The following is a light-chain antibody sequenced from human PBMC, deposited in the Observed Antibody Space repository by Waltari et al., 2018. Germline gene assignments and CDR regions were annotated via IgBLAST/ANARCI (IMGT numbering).Light chain of an antibody. CDR1: QSISTS. V-gene: IGKV3-20*01. J-gene: IGKJ1*01. CDR2: GAS. Sequence: EIVFTQSPVTLSSSPGERATLSCRAIQSISTSLVWYQQKPGQTPRLLIFGASGRATGIPDRFSGSWSGTAFTLTISRLEPEDFAVYYCQQYDSSPLTFGQGTKVEI. CDR3: QQYDSSPLT.